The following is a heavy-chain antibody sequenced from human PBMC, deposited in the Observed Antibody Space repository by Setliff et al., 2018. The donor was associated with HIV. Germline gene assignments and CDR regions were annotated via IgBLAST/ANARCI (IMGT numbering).Heavy chain of an antibody. CDR1: GFTFSRYG. Sequence: GGSLRLSCAASGFTFSRYGMHWVRQAPGKGLEWVAVIWYDGSNKYYADSVKGRFTISRDNAKNTLYLQMNSLRAEDTAVYYCAREGSYDSSGYYYSPDAFDIWGQGTMVTVSS. CDR2: IWYDGSNK. V-gene: IGHV3-33*01. CDR3: AREGSYDSSGYYYSPDAFDI. D-gene: IGHD3-22*01. J-gene: IGHJ3*02.